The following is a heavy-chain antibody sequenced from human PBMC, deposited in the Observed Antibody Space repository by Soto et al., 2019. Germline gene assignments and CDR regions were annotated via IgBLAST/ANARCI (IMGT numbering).Heavy chain of an antibody. Sequence: SETLSLTCTVSGGSISSSSYYWGWIRQPPGKGLEWIGSIYYSGSTYYNPSLKSRVTISVDTSKNQFSLKLSSVTAADTAVYYCARYEYQGNWYDYWGQGTLVTVSS. D-gene: IGHD2-2*01. CDR1: GGSISSSSYY. V-gene: IGHV4-39*01. CDR2: IYYSGST. CDR3: ARYEYQGNWYDY. J-gene: IGHJ4*02.